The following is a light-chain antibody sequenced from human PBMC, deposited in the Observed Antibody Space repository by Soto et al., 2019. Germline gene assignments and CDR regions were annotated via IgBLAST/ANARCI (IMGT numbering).Light chain of an antibody. J-gene: IGKJ4*01. V-gene: IGKV3-15*01. CDR1: QSVDGY. Sequence: MTQSLCTLSVSLGESATLSCRASQSVDGYLAWYQQKPGQAPRLLIYGASTRATGIPARFSGSGSGTEFTLTISSLQSEDFEVYYCQQYSNWPLTFGGGTKVDIK. CDR2: GAS. CDR3: QQYSNWPLT.